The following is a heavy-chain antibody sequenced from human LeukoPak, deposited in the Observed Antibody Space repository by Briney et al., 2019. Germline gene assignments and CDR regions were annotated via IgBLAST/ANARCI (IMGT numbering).Heavy chain of an antibody. D-gene: IGHD6-19*01. J-gene: IGHJ4*02. CDR3: ARDKRRAVAGRGWEY. CDR1: GGSISSSSYY. Sequence: SETLSLTCTVSGGSISSSSYYWGWIRQPPGKGLEWIGSIYYSGSTYYNPSLKSRVTISVDTSKNQFSLKLSSVTAADTAVYYCARDKRRAVAGRGWEYWGQGTLVTVSS. V-gene: IGHV4-39*07. CDR2: IYYSGST.